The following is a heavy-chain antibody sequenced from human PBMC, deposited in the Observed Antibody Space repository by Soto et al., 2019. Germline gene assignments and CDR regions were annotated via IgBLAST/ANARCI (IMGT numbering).Heavy chain of an antibody. Sequence: EVQLLESGGGLVQPGGSLRLSCAASGFTFSNQAMSWVRQAPGKGLEWVSGITGSGDSTFYGDSVKGRVPISRDKSTLTLHLQLSRLRTADTAVYYCAPGPLQYSAGCYLEWWVAPRGQGSRVTVSS. J-gene: IGHJ5*02. CDR3: APGPLQYSAGCYLEWWVAP. CDR2: ITGSGDST. D-gene: IGHD3-3*01. CDR1: GFTFSNQA. V-gene: IGHV3-23*01.